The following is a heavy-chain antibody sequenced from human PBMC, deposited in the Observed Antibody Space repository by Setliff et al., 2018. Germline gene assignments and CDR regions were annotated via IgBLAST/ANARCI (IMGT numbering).Heavy chain of an antibody. CDR3: AKAAHDFSHYIVVVPAAHFDS. CDR1: GFAVSGAY. V-gene: IGHV3-53*01. D-gene: IGHD2-2*01. CDR2: IYSSGNT. Sequence: GGSLRLSCAGSGFAVSGAYMSWVRQAPGKGLEWVSIIYSSGNTAYTDSVKGRFTISRDTSKNTVYLQMNNVTVDDTAVYYCAKAAHDFSHYIVVVPAAHFDSWGQGTLVTVSS. J-gene: IGHJ4*02.